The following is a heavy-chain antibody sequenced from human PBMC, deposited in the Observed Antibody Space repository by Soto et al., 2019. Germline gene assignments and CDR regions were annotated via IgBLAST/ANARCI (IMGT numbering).Heavy chain of an antibody. CDR1: GDSYSISTYS. V-gene: IGHV4-30-2*01. CDR2: IYQSGVT. CDR3: AGMPYTSGLRFDP. Sequence: SETLSLTCNMSGDSYSISTYSWSWIRQPPGKALQWIGFIYQSGVTSYNPSLASRVSISLDRSNNQCSLKLKSVTAADTAVYFCAGMPYTSGLRFDPWGPGAQVTVSS. D-gene: IGHD6-19*01. J-gene: IGHJ5*02.